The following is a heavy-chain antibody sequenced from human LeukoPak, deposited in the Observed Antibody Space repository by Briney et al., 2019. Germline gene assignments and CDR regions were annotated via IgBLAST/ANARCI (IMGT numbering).Heavy chain of an antibody. J-gene: IGHJ4*02. V-gene: IGHV3-7*05. CDR2: IMQDGSER. Sequence: PGGSLRLSCGASGFPFSNYWMSWVRQAPGQGLEWMANIMQDGSERYYADSVKGRFTTSRDNAKNSLYLQMNSLRAEDTAVYYCARDSAVKGISSDWGQATLVTVSS. CDR3: ARDSAVKGISSD. D-gene: IGHD6-13*01. CDR1: GFPFSNYW.